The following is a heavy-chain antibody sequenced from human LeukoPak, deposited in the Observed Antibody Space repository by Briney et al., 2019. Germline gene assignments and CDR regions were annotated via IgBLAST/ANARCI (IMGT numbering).Heavy chain of an antibody. CDR3: ARQRDISPHTPIVLMVYAMYYFDY. CDR1: GGSLSSGGYY. CDR2: IYYSGST. J-gene: IGHJ4*02. D-gene: IGHD2-8*01. Sequence: PSQTLSLTCTVSGGSLSSGGYYWGWIRQPPGKVLEWIGSIYYSGSTYYNPSLKSRVAISVDTSKNQFSLKLSSVTAADTAVYYCARQRDISPHTPIVLMVYAMYYFDYWGQGTLVTVSS. V-gene: IGHV4-39*01.